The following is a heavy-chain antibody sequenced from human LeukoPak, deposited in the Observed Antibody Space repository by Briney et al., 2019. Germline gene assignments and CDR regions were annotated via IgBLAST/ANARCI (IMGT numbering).Heavy chain of an antibody. D-gene: IGHD5-12*01. CDR1: TFTFSIYG. CDR3: ARDRTAYSYGTLFDY. Sequence: GGSLRLSCASTFTFSIYGMHWVRQAPGKGLVWVAFIQYDGTNKYYSDSVKGRFTISRDNSRNTLYLQMNSLRAEDTAVYYCARDRTAYSYGTLFDYWGQGPLVTVSS. CDR2: IQYDGTNK. J-gene: IGHJ4*02. V-gene: IGHV3-30*02.